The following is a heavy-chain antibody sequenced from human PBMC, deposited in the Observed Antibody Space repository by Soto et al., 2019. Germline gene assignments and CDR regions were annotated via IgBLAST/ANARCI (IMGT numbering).Heavy chain of an antibody. CDR1: GGSFSDYY. D-gene: IGHD5-12*01. V-gene: IGHV4-34*01. Sequence: PSETLSLTCAVYGGSFSDYYWIWIRQPPGKGLEWIGEINHSGSTTYNSSLKSRVTISIDTSKNQFSLNLTSVTAADTAVYFCARSGGYSGYDHFFDPWGHGTLVTVSS. CDR3: ARSGGYSGYDHFFDP. CDR2: INHSGST. J-gene: IGHJ5*02.